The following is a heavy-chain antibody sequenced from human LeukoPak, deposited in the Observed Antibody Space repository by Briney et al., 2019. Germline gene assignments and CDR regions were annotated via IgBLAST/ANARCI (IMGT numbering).Heavy chain of an antibody. CDR1: GFSFSDYA. Sequence: GGSLRLSCVASGFSFSDYAMNWVRQAPGKGLEWVSSISSSRSYIYYADSVKGRFTISRDNAKNSLYLQMNSLGAEDTAVYYCAREGGFCFGDTCRFFDFWGQGTLVTVSS. J-gene: IGHJ4*02. CDR3: AREGGFCFGDTCRFFDF. V-gene: IGHV3-21*01. CDR2: ISSSRSYI. D-gene: IGHD2-15*01.